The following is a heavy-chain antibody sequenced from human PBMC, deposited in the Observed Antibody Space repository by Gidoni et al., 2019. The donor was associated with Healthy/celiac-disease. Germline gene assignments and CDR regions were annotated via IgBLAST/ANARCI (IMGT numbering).Heavy chain of an antibody. CDR3: ARGRYGDYYYYMDV. CDR2: IWYDGSNK. Sequence: QVQLVESGGGVVQPGRSLRLSCAASGFTFSSYGMHWFRQAPGKGLEWVAVIWYDGSNKYYADSVKGRFTISRDNSKNTLYLQMNSLRAEDTAVYYCARGRYGDYYYYMDVWGKGTTVTVSS. V-gene: IGHV3-33*01. CDR1: GFTFSSYG. J-gene: IGHJ6*03. D-gene: IGHD3-10*01.